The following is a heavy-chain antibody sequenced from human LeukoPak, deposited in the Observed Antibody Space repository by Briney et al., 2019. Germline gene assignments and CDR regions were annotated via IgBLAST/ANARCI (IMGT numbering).Heavy chain of an antibody. J-gene: IGHJ4*02. D-gene: IGHD3-22*01. CDR1: GYTFTSYD. CDR2: MNPNSGNT. V-gene: IGHV1-8*01. Sequence: ASVKVSCKASGYTFTSYDINWVRQATEQGLEWMGWMNPNSGNTGYAQKFQGRVTMTRNTSISTAYMELSSLRSEDTAVYYCARGPFDYYDSSGPSFDYWGQGTLVTVSS. CDR3: ARGPFDYYDSSGPSFDY.